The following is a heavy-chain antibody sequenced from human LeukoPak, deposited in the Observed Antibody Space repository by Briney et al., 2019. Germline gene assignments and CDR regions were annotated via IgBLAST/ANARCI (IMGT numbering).Heavy chain of an antibody. Sequence: SETLSLTCAVYGGSFSDYWWTWIRQSPGKGLEWIGEINHSGSTNYNPSLKSRVTISVDTSKNQFSLKLSSVTAADTAVYYCARLSGGYWGQGTLVTVSS. V-gene: IGHV4-34*01. D-gene: IGHD1-1*01. CDR1: GGSFSDYW. CDR3: ARLSGGY. CDR2: INHSGST. J-gene: IGHJ4*02.